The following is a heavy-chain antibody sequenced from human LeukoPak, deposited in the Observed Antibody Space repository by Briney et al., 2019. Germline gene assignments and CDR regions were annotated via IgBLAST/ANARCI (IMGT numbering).Heavy chain of an antibody. V-gene: IGHV5-51*01. J-gene: IGHJ4*02. CDR1: GSRFTSYW. Sequence: HGESLKFSCKGSGSRFTSYWIGGVRQMRGKGLEWMGIIYPVDSDTRYSPSLQGQVTISADKSISTAYLQWSSLKASDTAMYYCARHPHGHLLPVDYWGQGTLVTVSS. CDR3: ARHPHGHLLPVDY. D-gene: IGHD2-15*01. CDR2: IYPVDSDT.